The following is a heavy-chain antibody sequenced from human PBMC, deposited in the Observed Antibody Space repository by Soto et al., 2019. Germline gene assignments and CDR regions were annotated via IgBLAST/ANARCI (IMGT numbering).Heavy chain of an antibody. J-gene: IGHJ4*02. Sequence: GGSLRLSCAASGFTFSSYAMSWVRQAPGKGLEWVSTISGSGGTTYYADSVKGRFTISRDNSKNTLYLQMNSLRAEDTAVYYCAKDGPYCSGGTCYHDYWGQGTLVTVSS. V-gene: IGHV3-23*01. CDR1: GFTFSSYA. CDR2: ISGSGGTT. CDR3: AKDGPYCSGGTCYHDY. D-gene: IGHD2-15*01.